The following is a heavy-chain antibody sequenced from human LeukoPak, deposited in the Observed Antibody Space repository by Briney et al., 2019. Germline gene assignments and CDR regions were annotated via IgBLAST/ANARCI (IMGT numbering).Heavy chain of an antibody. CDR3: ARDFHSYGSPFDY. CDR2: IRYDGNNK. J-gene: IGHJ4*02. V-gene: IGHV3-30*02. CDR1: GFTFSNYG. Sequence: PGGSLRLSCAASGFTFSNYGMHWVRQAPGKGLEWVAFIRYDGNNKYYADSVKGRFTVSRDSSKNTLYLQMNSLRAEDTAVYYCARDFHSYGSPFDYWGQGTLVTVSS. D-gene: IGHD3-10*01.